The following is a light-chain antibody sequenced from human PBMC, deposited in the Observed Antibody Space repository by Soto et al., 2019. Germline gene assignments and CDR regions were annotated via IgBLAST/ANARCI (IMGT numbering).Light chain of an antibody. Sequence: QTVVTQEPSFSVSPGATVTFTCGLSSGSVSTNNYPSWYQQTPGQAPRTLIYSTYTRSSGVPDRFSASILGNKAALTITGAQADDESDYYCVLYMGSGIWVFGGGTQLTVL. CDR1: SGSVSTNNY. V-gene: IGLV8-61*01. J-gene: IGLJ3*02. CDR2: STY. CDR3: VLYMGSGIWV.